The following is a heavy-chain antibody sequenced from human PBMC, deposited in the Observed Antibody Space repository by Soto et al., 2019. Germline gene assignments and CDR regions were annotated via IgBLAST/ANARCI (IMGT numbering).Heavy chain of an antibody. CDR3: ATRIVAGTYYYGMDV. D-gene: IGHD6-19*01. CDR2: IYPGDSDT. J-gene: IGHJ6*02. V-gene: IGHV5-51*01. CDR1: GYSFTSYW. Sequence: PGESLKISCKGSGYSFTSYWIGWVRQMPGKGLEWMGIIYPGDSDTRYSPSFQGQVTISADKSISTAYLQWSSLKASDTAMYYCATRIVAGTYYYGMDVWGQGTTVTVSS.